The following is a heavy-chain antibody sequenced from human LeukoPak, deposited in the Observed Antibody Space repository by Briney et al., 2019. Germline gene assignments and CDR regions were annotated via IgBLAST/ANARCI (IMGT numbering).Heavy chain of an antibody. J-gene: IGHJ4*02. V-gene: IGHV4-38-2*02. CDR1: GYSISSGYY. Sequence: PSETLSLTCTVSGYSISSGYYWGWIRQPPGKGLEWIGSIYHSGSTYYNASLKSRVTISVDTSKNQFSLKLSSVTAADTAVYYCARDLGIAAAGPLFDYWGQGTLVTVSS. CDR3: ARDLGIAAAGPLFDY. CDR2: IYHSGST. D-gene: IGHD6-13*01.